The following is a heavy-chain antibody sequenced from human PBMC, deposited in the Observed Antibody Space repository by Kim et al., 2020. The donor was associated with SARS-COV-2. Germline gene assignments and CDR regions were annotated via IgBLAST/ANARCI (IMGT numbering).Heavy chain of an antibody. Sequence: SETLSLTCTVSGGSISSGGYYWSWIRQHPGKGLEWIGYIYYSGSTYYNPSLKSRVTISVDTSKNQFSLKLSSVTAADTAVYYCARDLLGSYITMVRESLYGMDVWGQGTTVTVSS. CDR1: GGSISSGGYY. J-gene: IGHJ6*02. D-gene: IGHD3-10*01. CDR3: ARDLLGSYITMVRESLYGMDV. CDR2: IYYSGST. V-gene: IGHV4-31*03.